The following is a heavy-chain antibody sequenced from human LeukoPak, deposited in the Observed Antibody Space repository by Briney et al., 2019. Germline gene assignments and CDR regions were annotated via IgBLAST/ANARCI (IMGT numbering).Heavy chain of an antibody. CDR3: AHYGDYRFLYYFDH. CDR1: GFSLSTSGMG. Sequence: ESGPTLVKPTQTLTLTCTFSGFSLSTSGMGVGWIRQPPGKALEWLALIYWNDDKRYRPSLKSRLTITKDTSKNEVVLTMTNMDPVDTATYSCAHYGDYRFLYYFDHWGQGTLVTVSS. CDR2: IYWNDDK. J-gene: IGHJ4*02. D-gene: IGHD4-17*01. V-gene: IGHV2-5*01.